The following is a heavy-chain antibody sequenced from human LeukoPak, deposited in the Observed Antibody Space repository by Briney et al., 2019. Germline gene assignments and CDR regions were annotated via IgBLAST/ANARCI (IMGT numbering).Heavy chain of an antibody. CDR2: ISGSGDST. J-gene: IGHJ4*02. Sequence: PGGSLRLSCAVSGFTLSSYAMSWVRQAPGKGLEWVSIISGSGDSTYYAGAVKGRFTISRDNSKNTLYLQMHSLRAEDTAVYYCAKGGPTGNLRSIGRDFWGQGTLVTVSS. CDR1: GFTLSSYA. V-gene: IGHV3-23*01. CDR3: AKGGPTGNLRSIGRDF. D-gene: IGHD5/OR15-5a*01.